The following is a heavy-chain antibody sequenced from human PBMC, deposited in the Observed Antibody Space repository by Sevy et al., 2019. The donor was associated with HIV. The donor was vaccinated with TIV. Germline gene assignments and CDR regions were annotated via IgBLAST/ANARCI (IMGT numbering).Heavy chain of an antibody. Sequence: ASVKVSCKASGYTFTSYGISWVRQAPGQGLEWMGWISAYNGNTNYAQKLQDRVTMTTDTSTSTAYMELRSLRSDDTAVYYCARERYCSGGSCYSGYYYGMDVWGQGTTVTVSS. CDR2: ISAYNGNT. CDR3: ARERYCSGGSCYSGYYYGMDV. CDR1: GYTFTSYG. J-gene: IGHJ6*02. V-gene: IGHV1-18*01. D-gene: IGHD2-15*01.